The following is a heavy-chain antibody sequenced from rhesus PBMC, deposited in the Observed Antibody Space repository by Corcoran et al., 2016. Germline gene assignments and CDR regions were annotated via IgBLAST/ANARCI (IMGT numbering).Heavy chain of an antibody. Sequence: DVQLVESGGGLVKPGGSLRLSCVASGFTFSSYVMHWVRQAPGKGLAWVSVISESGGTKKYADSVKGRFTISRDNAKNSLFLKMKSLRAEDTAVYYCTRDRPYSSGWYYFDYWGQGVLVTVSS. D-gene: IGHD6-31*01. J-gene: IGHJ4*01. CDR3: TRDRPYSSGWYYFDY. CDR1: GFTFSSYV. V-gene: IGHV3S26*01. CDR2: ISESGGTK.